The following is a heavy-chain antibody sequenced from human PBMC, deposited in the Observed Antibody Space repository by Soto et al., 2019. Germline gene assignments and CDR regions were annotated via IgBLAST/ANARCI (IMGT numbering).Heavy chain of an antibody. D-gene: IGHD3-3*01. V-gene: IGHV1-18*01. CDR3: AREGITIFGVVIDYYYYGMDV. Sequence: GASVKVSCKASGYTFTSYGISWVRQAPGQGLEWMGWISAYNGNTNYAQKLQGRVTMTTDTSTSTAYMELRSLRSDDTAVYYCAREGITIFGVVIDYYYYGMDVWGQGTTVTVSS. J-gene: IGHJ6*02. CDR1: GYTFTSYG. CDR2: ISAYNGNT.